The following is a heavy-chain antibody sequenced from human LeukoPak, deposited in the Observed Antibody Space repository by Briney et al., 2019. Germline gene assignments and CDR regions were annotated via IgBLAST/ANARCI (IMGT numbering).Heavy chain of an antibody. V-gene: IGHV1-2*04. Sequence: ASVKVSCKASGYTFSGYYMHWVRQAPGQGLEWMGWFNPRGGTNYAQKFQGWVTMTRDTSISTAYMDLSRLRSDDTAVYYCARGKDNGDDFDYWGQGTLVTVSS. D-gene: IGHD4-17*01. CDR3: ARGKDNGDDFDY. CDR2: FNPRGGT. J-gene: IGHJ4*02. CDR1: GYTFSGYY.